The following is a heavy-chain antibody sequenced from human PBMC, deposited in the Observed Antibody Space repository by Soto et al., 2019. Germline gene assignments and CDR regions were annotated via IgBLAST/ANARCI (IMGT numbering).Heavy chain of an antibody. CDR1: GFSFGTYA. Sequence: QVQLVESGGGVVQPGTSLRLSCAASGFSFGTYAMYWVRQAPGRGLEWVAVISDDGNTKYYADYVKGRFTISRDNSRNTLYLQIYSLRTEHAAVYYCASSYFYDSGGYYPFDNWGQGTLVTVSS. V-gene: IGHV3-30-3*01. CDR2: ISDDGNTK. J-gene: IGHJ4*02. D-gene: IGHD3-22*01. CDR3: ASSYFYDSGGYYPFDN.